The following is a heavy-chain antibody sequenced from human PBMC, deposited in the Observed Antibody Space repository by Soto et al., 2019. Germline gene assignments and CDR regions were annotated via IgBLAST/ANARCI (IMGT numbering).Heavy chain of an antibody. CDR2: IYYTGTT. Sequence: ETLSLTCTVSGGSISSYYWGWIRQPPGKGLQWIGYIYYTGTTSYNPYLNSRVTISVDTSKNHFSLRLSSVTAADTAIYYCARLGGYFQAFDSWGQGTLVTVYS. V-gene: IGHV4-59*08. D-gene: IGHD3-22*01. CDR3: ARLGGYFQAFDS. J-gene: IGHJ4*02. CDR1: GGSISSYY.